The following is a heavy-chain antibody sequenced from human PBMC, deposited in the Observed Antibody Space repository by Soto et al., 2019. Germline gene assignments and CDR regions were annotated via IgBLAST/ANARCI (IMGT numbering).Heavy chain of an antibody. CDR3: ARDREFLTTSI. CDR2: ISAYNGNT. Sequence: GQLGQSGAEVKKPGASVQVSCKASGYTFTSYGIRWVRQAPGQGREWMGWISAYNGNTNYAQKLQGRVTMTTDTSTSTADMELRRLRSDDTAVYYCARDREFLTTSIWGQGTLVTVSS. J-gene: IGHJ4*02. D-gene: IGHD4-4*01. V-gene: IGHV1-18*01. CDR1: GYTFTSYG.